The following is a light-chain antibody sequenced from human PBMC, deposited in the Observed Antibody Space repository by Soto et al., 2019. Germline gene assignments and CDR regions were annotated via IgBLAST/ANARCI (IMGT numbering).Light chain of an antibody. CDR2: GSD. CDR3: QSYDSNLSEV. V-gene: IGLV1-40*01. Sequence: QSVLTQPPSVPGAPGQTVTISCTGSGSNIGSGYGVQWYQQLPGTAPRLLIYGSDDRPSGVPDRFSASVSGNSASLAITGLQTEDEAVYYCQSYDSNLSEVFGPGTKGTLL. J-gene: IGLJ1*01. CDR1: GSNIGSGYG.